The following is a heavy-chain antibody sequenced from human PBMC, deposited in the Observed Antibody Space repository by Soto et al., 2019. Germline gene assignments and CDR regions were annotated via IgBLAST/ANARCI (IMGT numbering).Heavy chain of an antibody. CDR1: GYTFTSYG. D-gene: IGHD3-3*01. CDR2: ISAYNGNT. V-gene: IGHV1-18*01. CDR3: ARAIYDFWSGYPGYSFDY. J-gene: IGHJ4*02. Sequence: ASVKVSCKASGYTFTSYGISWVRQAPGQGLEWMGWISAYNGNTNYAQKLQGRVTMTTDTSTSTAYMELRSLRSDDTAVYYCARAIYDFWSGYPGYSFDYWGQGTLVTVSS.